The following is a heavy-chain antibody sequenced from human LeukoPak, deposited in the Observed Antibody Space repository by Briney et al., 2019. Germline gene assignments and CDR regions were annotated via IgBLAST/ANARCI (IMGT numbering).Heavy chain of an antibody. CDR3: ARGGGSGSYYKRELDY. D-gene: IGHD3-10*01. V-gene: IGHV3-21*05. Sequence: GGSLRLSCAASGFTFTTYSMNWVRQAPGKGLEWVAYLSSGYELYADSVKGRFTISRDNAKNSLYLQMNSLRAEDTAVYYCARGGGSGSYYKRELDYWGQGTLVTVSS. CDR1: GFTFTTYS. CDR2: LSSGYE. J-gene: IGHJ4*02.